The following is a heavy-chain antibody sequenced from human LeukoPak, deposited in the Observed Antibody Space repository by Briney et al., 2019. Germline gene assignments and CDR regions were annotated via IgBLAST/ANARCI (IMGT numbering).Heavy chain of an antibody. CDR1: GGTFSSYA. CDR3: ARVATVTTEHYYMDV. J-gene: IGHJ6*03. Sequence: SVKVSCKASGGTFSSYAISWVRQAPGQGLEWMGGIIPIFGTANYAQKFQGRVTITADESTSTAYMELSSLRSEDTAVYYCARVATVTTEHYYMDVWGKGTTVTVSS. V-gene: IGHV1-69*13. D-gene: IGHD4-11*01. CDR2: IIPIFGTA.